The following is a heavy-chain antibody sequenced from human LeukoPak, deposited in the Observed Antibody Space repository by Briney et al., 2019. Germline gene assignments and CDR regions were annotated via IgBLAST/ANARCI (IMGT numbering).Heavy chain of an antibody. V-gene: IGHV3-23*01. CDR1: GFTFSSYA. CDR3: AREIAVAGYFDY. J-gene: IGHJ4*02. D-gene: IGHD6-19*01. Sequence: GGSLRLSCAASGFTFSSYAMSWVRQAPGKGLEWVSAISGSGGSTCYADSVKGRFTISRDNSKNSLYLQMNSLRAEDTAVYYCAREIAVAGYFDYWGQGTLVTVSS. CDR2: ISGSGGST.